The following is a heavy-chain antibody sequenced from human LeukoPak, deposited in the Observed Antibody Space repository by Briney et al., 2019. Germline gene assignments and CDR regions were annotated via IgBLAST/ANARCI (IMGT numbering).Heavy chain of an antibody. V-gene: IGHV4-39*07. Sequence: TSETLSLTCIVSGGSISSSSYYWGWIRQPPGKGLEWIGSIYYSGSTYYNPSLKSRVTISVDTSKNQFSLKLSSVTAADTAVYYCARGLSSGYSVYFDYWGQGTLVTVSS. D-gene: IGHD3-22*01. CDR2: IYYSGST. J-gene: IGHJ4*02. CDR1: GGSISSSSYY. CDR3: ARGLSSGYSVYFDY.